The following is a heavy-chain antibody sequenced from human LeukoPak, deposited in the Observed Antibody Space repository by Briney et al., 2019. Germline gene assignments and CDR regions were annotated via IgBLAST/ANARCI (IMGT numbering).Heavy chain of an antibody. CDR1: GYTFTGYY. J-gene: IGHJ4*02. V-gene: IGHV1-2*02. CDR3: ARVDDSSGYYPNLDY. Sequence: ASVKVSCKASGYTFTGYYMHWVRQAPGQGLEWMGWINPNSGGTNYAQKFQGRVTMTRDTSISTAYMELSRLRSDDTAVYYCARVDDSSGYYPNLDYWGQGTLVTVSS. D-gene: IGHD3-22*01. CDR2: INPNSGGT.